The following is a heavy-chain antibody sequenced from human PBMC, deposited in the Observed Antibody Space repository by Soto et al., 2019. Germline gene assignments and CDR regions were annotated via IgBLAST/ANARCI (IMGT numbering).Heavy chain of an antibody. CDR2: IIPLLNIA. Sequence: SVKLSCKASGGPFSNDIITWVRQAPGQGLEWMGRIIPLLNIANYAQKFQGRVTITAGRSTGPPYMELNSLRSEDTAVYYCARDSPIGSTFSGYDAIDYWGQGTLVTVSS. CDR1: GGPFSNDI. D-gene: IGHD5-12*01. CDR3: ARDSPIGSTFSGYDAIDY. V-gene: IGHV1-69*04. J-gene: IGHJ4*02.